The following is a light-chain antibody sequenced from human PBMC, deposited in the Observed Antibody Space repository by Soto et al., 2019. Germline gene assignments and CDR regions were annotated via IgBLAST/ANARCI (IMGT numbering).Light chain of an antibody. CDR3: QQSSDWPST. CDR1: QSVRNN. J-gene: IGKJ1*01. Sequence: IVFTQSPGTLSLSPGERATLSCRASQSVRNNLAWYQQKPGQAPRLLIHGASTRATGIPAKFSGSGSGTEFTLTINSLQSEDVAVYYCQQSSDWPSTFGQGTKVDI. V-gene: IGKV3-15*01. CDR2: GAS.